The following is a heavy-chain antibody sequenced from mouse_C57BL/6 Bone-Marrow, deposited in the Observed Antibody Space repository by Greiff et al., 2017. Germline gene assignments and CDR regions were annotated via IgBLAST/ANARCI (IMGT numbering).Heavy chain of an antibody. V-gene: IGHV1-59*01. CDR1: GYTFTSYW. D-gene: IGHD1-1*01. CDR2: IDPYDSYT. CDR3: APYGSSWPY. J-gene: IGHJ3*01. Sequence: QVQLQQPGAELVRPGTSVKLSCKASGYTFTSYWMHWVKQRPGQGLEWIGVIDPYDSYTNYNQKFKGKATLTVDTSSSTAYMQLSSLTSEDSAVYYCAPYGSSWPYWVRGTLVTVSA.